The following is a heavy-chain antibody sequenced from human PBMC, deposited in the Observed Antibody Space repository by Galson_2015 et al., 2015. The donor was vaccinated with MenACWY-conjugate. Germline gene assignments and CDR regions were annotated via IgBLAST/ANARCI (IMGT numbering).Heavy chain of an antibody. Sequence: SETLSLTCTVSGGSISNTNYYWGWIRQPPGKGLEWIGSIYYSGIRYYSPSLKSRVTISIDTSKNQFSLMVSSVTAADTAVYYCARDAVVRNYGGKRYNWFDPWGQGTLVTVSS. CDR2: IYYSGIR. J-gene: IGHJ5*02. CDR1: GGSISNTNYY. CDR3: ARDAVVRNYGGKRYNWFDP. D-gene: IGHD4-23*01. V-gene: IGHV4-39*07.